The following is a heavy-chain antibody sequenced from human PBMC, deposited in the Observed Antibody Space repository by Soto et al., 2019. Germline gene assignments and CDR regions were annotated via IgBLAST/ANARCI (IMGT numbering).Heavy chain of an antibody. CDR1: GGSISSYY. V-gene: IGHV4-59*01. CDR3: ARDMGVPAASDYYYYGMDV. J-gene: IGHJ6*02. CDR2: IYYSGST. Sequence: SETLSLTCTVSGGSISSYYWSWIRQPPGKGLEWIGYIYYSGSTNYNPSLKSRVTISVDTSKNQFSLKLSSVTAADTAVYYCARDMGVPAASDYYYYGMDVWGQGTTVTVS. D-gene: IGHD2-2*01.